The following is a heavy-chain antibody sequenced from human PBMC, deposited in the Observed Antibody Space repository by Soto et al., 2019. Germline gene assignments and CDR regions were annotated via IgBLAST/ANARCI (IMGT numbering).Heavy chain of an antibody. CDR2: IYYSGST. J-gene: IGHJ4*02. V-gene: IGHV4-39*01. Sequence: SETLSLTCTVSGGSINSRSYYWGWIRQTPGKGLEWIGSIYYSGSTYYNPSLKSRVAMSVDTSKNQFSLKLRSVSAADTAVYYCARQRTSVVTQAYFDDWGQGSLVTVSS. D-gene: IGHD2-21*02. CDR3: ARQRTSVVTQAYFDD. CDR1: GGSINSRSYY.